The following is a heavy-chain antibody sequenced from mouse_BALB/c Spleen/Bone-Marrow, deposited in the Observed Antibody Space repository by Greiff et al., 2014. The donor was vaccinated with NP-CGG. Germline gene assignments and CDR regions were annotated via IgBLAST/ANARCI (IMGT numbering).Heavy chain of an antibody. CDR1: GFTFTRYV. CDR2: INPYNDGI. Sequence: EVKLMESGPELVKPGASVKMSCKASGFTFTRYVIHWVRQKPGQGLEWIGYINPYNDGIKYNEKFKGKATLTSDKSSSTAYMELSSLTSEESAVYYCASGTPATSYYALDYWGQGTSVTVSS. J-gene: IGHJ4*01. D-gene: IGHD1-2*01. CDR3: ASGTPATSYYALDY. V-gene: IGHV1-14*01.